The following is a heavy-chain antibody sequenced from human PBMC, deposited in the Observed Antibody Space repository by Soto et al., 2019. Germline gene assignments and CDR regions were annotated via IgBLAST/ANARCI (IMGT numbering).Heavy chain of an antibody. J-gene: IGHJ5*02. CDR1: GDSISNSNW. V-gene: IGHV4-28*01. CDR3: ADSVDP. D-gene: IGHD3-22*01. Sequence: SETLSLTCTVSGDSISNSNWWGWIRQPPGKGLEWIGFIFYDGSTYYSPSLKSRITMSVDTSKNQFSLNLSFVTAVDTAIYYCADSVDPWGQGTLVTVSS. CDR2: IFYDGST.